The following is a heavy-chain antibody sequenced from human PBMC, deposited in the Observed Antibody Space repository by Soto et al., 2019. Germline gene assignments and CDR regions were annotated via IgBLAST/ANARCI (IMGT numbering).Heavy chain of an antibody. D-gene: IGHD3-3*01. J-gene: IGHJ4*01. CDR1: GYSFTAYY. V-gene: IGHV1-46*01. CDR3: TRVDSWSGYDPFDY. CDR2: IDPRNDIT. Sequence: QVQLVQSGAEVKKPWASVRVSCRPSGYSFTAYYIHWVRQAPGQGLEWMGVIDPRNDITSYAEKFQGRVSMIKDTSTRTVYMELSNLRSEDTAVYYCTRVDSWSGYDPFDYWGQGTLLTVSS.